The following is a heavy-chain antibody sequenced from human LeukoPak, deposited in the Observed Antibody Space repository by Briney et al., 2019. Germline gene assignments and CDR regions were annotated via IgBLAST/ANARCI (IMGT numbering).Heavy chain of an antibody. D-gene: IGHD2-2*02. CDR2: IIPIFGTA. CDR1: GGTFSSYA. J-gene: IGHJ5*02. Sequence: SVKVSCKASGGTFSSYAISWVRQAPGQGLEWMGGIIPIFGTANYAQKFQGRVTITADESTSTAYMELSSLRSEDTAVYYCARSGGVVVVPAAISVGWFDPWGQGTLVTVSS. V-gene: IGHV1-69*01. CDR3: ARSGGVVVVPAAISVGWFDP.